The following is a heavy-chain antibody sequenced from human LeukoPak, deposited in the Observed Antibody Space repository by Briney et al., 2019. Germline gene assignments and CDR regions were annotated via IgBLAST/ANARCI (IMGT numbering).Heavy chain of an antibody. CDR3: ARVKWLRDAFDI. J-gene: IGHJ3*02. CDR2: INPNSGGT. CDR1: GYTFTTFG. V-gene: IGHV1-2*02. D-gene: IGHD5-12*01. Sequence: GASVKVSCKASGYTFTTFGITWVRRAPGQGLEWMGWINPNSGGTNYAQKFQGRVTMTRDTSISTAYMELSRLRSDDAAVYYCARVKWLRDAFDIWGQGTMVTVSS.